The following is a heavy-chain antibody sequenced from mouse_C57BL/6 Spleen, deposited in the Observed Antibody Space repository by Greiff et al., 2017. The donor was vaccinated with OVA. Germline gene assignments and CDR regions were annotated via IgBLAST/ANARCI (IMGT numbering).Heavy chain of an antibody. CDR2: IDPETGGT. CDR3: TRKYYGSSLYFDV. J-gene: IGHJ1*03. D-gene: IGHD1-1*01. V-gene: IGHV1-15*01. Sequence: VKLVESGAELVRPGASVTLSCKASGYTFTDYEMHWVKQTPVHGLEWIGAIDPETGGTAYNQKFKGKAILTADKSSSTAYMELRSLTSEDSAVYYCTRKYYGSSLYFDVWGTGTTVTVSS. CDR1: GYTFTDYE.